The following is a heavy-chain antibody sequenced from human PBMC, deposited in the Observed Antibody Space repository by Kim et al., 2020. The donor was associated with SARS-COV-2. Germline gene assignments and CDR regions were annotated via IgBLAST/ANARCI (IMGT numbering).Heavy chain of an antibody. V-gene: IGHV4-4*02. J-gene: IGHJ3*02. D-gene: IGHD3-16*01. CDR3: ARGLSGGWLRLDDAFDI. CDR1: GGSISSSNW. Sequence: SETLSLTCAVSGGSISSSNWWSWVRQPQGKGLEWIGEIYHSGSTNYNPSLKSRVTISVDKSKNQFSLKLSSVTAVDTAVYYCARGLSGGWLRLDDAFDIWGQGTMVTVSS. CDR2: IYHSGST.